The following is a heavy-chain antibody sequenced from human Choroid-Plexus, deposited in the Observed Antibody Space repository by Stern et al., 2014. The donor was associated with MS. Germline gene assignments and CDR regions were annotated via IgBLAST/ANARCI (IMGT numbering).Heavy chain of an antibody. CDR1: GYIFTGYY. CDR2: INPNTGGT. D-gene: IGHD3-3*01. CDR3: ARDQRGITIFGVVTDYYYLGMDV. J-gene: IGHJ6*02. V-gene: IGHV1-2*02. Sequence: VQLVQSGAEVKKPGASVKVSCKTSGYIFTGYYIHGVRHAPGQGLEWMAWINPNTGGTKYAQKFQGRVTMSRDTSISTAYVELSSLTSDDTAVYYCARDQRGITIFGVVTDYYYLGMDVWGQGTTVTVSS.